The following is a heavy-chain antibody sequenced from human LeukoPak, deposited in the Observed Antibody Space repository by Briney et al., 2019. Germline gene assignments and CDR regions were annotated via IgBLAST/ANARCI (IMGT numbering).Heavy chain of an antibody. J-gene: IGHJ4*02. V-gene: IGHV3-7*01. CDR1: GFTFSSYG. D-gene: IGHD1-26*01. CDR2: IKQDGSAR. CDR3: ARDGGRGADY. Sequence: PGGSLRLSCAASGFTFSSYGMHWIRQAPGKGLEWVANIKQDGSARHYVDSVKGRFTISRDNAENSLYLEMNSLRAEDTAVYYCARDGGRGADYWGQGTLVTVSS.